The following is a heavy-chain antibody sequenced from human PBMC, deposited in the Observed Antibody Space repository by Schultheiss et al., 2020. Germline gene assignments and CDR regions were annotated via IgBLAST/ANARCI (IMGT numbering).Heavy chain of an antibody. Sequence: GESLKISCAASGFTFSSYDMHWVRQATGKGLEWVSAIGTAGDPYYPGSVKGRFTISRENAKNSLYLQMNSLRAGDTAVYYCARDQSSAAMVTYYFDYWGQGTLVTVSS. V-gene: IGHV3-13*05. J-gene: IGHJ4*02. CDR1: GFTFSSYD. CDR2: IGTAGDP. CDR3: ARDQSSAAMVTYYFDY. D-gene: IGHD5-18*01.